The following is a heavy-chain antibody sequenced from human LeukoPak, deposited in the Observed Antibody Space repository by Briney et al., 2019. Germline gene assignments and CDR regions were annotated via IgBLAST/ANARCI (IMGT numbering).Heavy chain of an antibody. J-gene: IGHJ4*02. V-gene: IGHV4-59*01. CDR2: IYYSGST. CDR3: ARYSSTFDY. D-gene: IGHD6-13*01. CDR1: GGSISSYY. Sequence: SETLSFSCTVSGGSISSYYWSWIRQPPGKGLEWIGYIYYSGSTNYNPSLKSRVTISVDTSKNQFSLKLSSVTAADTAVYYCARYSSTFDYWGQGTLVTVSS.